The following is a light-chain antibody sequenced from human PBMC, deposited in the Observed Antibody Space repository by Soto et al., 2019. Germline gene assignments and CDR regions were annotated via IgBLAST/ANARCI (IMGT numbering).Light chain of an antibody. V-gene: IGKV1-5*03. Sequence: DIPMTQSPSTLSASVGDRVTISCRASQSISNWLAWYQQKPGKAPKVLIHKASSLESGVPSRFSGSGSGTEFTLTISSLQPDDFATYYCRQYISYPVTFGGGTKVEIK. CDR3: RQYISYPVT. CDR2: KAS. J-gene: IGKJ4*01. CDR1: QSISNW.